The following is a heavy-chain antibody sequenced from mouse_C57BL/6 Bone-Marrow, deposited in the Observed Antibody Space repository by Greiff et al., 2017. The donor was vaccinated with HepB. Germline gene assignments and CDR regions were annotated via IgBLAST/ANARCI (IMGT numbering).Heavy chain of an antibody. CDR3: ARYRSAYAMDY. V-gene: IGHV1-4*01. Sequence: VQLQQSGAELARPGASVKMSCKASGYTFTSYTMHWVKQRPGQGLEWIGYINPSSGYTKYNQKFKDKATLTGDKSSSTAYMQLSSLTSEDSAVYYCARYRSAYAMDYWGQGTPVTVSA. CDR1: GYTFTSYT. CDR2: INPSSGYT. J-gene: IGHJ4*01.